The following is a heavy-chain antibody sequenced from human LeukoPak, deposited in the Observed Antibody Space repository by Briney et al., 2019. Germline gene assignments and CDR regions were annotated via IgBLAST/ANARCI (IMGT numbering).Heavy chain of an antibody. J-gene: IGHJ4*02. D-gene: IGHD1-26*01. CDR3: ARDQGGLYDY. V-gene: IGHV4-39*07. CDR1: GGSISSSSYY. CDR2: IYYSGST. Sequence: SETLSLTCTVSGGSISSSSYYWGWIRQPPGKGLEWIGSIYYSGSTYYNPSLKSRVTISVDTSKNQFSLKLSSVTAADTAVYYCARDQGGLYDYWGPGIVVTVSS.